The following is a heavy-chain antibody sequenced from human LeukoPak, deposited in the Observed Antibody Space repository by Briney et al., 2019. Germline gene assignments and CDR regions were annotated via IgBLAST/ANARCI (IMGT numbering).Heavy chain of an antibody. CDR2: IYYSGST. J-gene: IGHJ4*02. CDR1: GGSISSGGYY. V-gene: IGHV4-31*03. D-gene: IGHD3-22*01. Sequence: SEALSLTCTVSGGSISSGGYYWSWIRQHPGKGLEWIGYIYYSGSTYYNPSLKSRVTISVDTSKNQFSLKLSSVTAADTAVYYCAREAYYDSSGGYSYWGQGTLVTVSS. CDR3: AREAYYDSSGGYSY.